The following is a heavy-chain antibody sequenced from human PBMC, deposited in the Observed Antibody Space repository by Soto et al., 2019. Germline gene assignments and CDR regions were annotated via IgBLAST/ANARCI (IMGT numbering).Heavy chain of an antibody. CDR3: ARGITIFGVVPG. V-gene: IGHV1-8*01. Sequence: QVQLVQSGAEVKKPGASVKVSCKASGYTFTSYDINWVRQATGQGLEWMGWMNPNSGNTGYAQKFQGRVTMTRNTSISTAYMEISSLKYEDTAVYYCARGITIFGVVPGWGQGTLVTVSS. CDR1: GYTFTSYD. D-gene: IGHD3-3*01. J-gene: IGHJ4*02. CDR2: MNPNSGNT.